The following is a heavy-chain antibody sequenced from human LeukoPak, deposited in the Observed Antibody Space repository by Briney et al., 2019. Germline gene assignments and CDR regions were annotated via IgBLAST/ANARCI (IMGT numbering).Heavy chain of an antibody. CDR2: INHSGST. J-gene: IGHJ6*02. V-gene: IGHV4-34*01. CDR3: ASGPVRYCSSTSCQGGYYYYGMDV. D-gene: IGHD2-2*01. CDR1: GGSFSGYY. Sequence: PSETLSLTCAVYGGSFSGYYWSWIRQPPGKGLEWIGEINHSGSTNYNPPLKSRVTISVDTSKNQFSLKLSSVTAADTAVYYCASGPVRYCSSTSCQGGYYYYGMDVWGQGTTVTVSS.